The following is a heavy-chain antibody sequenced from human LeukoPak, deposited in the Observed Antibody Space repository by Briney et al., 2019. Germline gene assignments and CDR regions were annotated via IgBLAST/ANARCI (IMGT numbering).Heavy chain of an antibody. CDR3: VWLRYYYGMDV. V-gene: IGHV3-30*03. CDR1: GFTFSSYG. Sequence: PGGSLRLSCAASGFTFSSYGMHWVRQAPGKGLEWVAVISYDGSNKYYADSVKGRFTISRDNSKNTLYLQMNSLRAEDTAVYYCVWLRYYYGMDVWGQGTTVTVSS. D-gene: IGHD3-22*01. J-gene: IGHJ6*02. CDR2: ISYDGSNK.